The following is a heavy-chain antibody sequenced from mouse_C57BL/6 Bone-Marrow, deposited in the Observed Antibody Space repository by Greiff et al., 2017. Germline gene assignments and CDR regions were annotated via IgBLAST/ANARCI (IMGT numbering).Heavy chain of an antibody. CDR3: ARLPTRVKWYYFDY. CDR2: IYPGGGCT. V-gene: IGHV1-63*01. D-gene: IGHD1-3*01. J-gene: IGHJ2*01. CDR1: GYTFTNYW. Sequence: QVQLQQSGAELVRPGTSVKMSCKASGYTFTNYWIGWAKQRPGHGLEWIGDIYPGGGCTNYNEKFKGKATLTADKSSSTAYMQFCSLTSEDSAIYYCARLPTRVKWYYFDYWGQGTTLTVSS.